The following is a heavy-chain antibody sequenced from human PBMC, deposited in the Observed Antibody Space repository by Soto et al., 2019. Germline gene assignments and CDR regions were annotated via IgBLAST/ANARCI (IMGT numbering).Heavy chain of an antibody. J-gene: IGHJ4*02. V-gene: IGHV1-18*01. CDR1: GYTFTSYG. D-gene: IGHD5-12*01. CDR3: ARLRRWLQHIDDY. Sequence: ASVKVSCKASGYTFTSYGISWVRQAPGQGLEWMGWISAYNGNTNYAQKLQGRVTISVDTSKNQFSLKLSSVTAADTAVYYCARLRRWLQHIDDYWGQGTLVTVSS. CDR2: ISAYNGNT.